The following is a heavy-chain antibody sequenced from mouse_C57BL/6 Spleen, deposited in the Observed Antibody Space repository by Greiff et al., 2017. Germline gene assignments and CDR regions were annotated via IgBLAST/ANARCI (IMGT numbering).Heavy chain of an antibody. CDR3: ASGGDLTYSLDY. J-gene: IGHJ2*01. CDR2: IYPGDGDT. D-gene: IGHD5-1*01. CDR1: GYAFSSSW. V-gene: IGHV1-82*01. Sequence: QVQLKESGPELVKPGASVKISCKASGYAFSSSWMNWVKQRPGKGLEWIGRIYPGDGDTNYNGKFKGKATLTADKSSSTAYMQLSSLTSEDSAVYFCASGGDLTYSLDYWGQGTTLTVSS.